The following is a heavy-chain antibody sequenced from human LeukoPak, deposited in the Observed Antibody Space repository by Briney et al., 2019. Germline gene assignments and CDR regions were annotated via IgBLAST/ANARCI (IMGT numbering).Heavy chain of an antibody. CDR2: IRSKAYGGTT. CDR1: GFTFGDYA. J-gene: IGHJ4*02. D-gene: IGHD3-10*01. V-gene: IGHV3-49*04. CDR3: TRGYYSGSGSYMYGFDY. Sequence: GGSLRLSCTASGFTFGDYAMSWVRQAPGKGLEWVGFIRSKAYGGTTEYAASVKGRFTISRDDSKSIAYLQMNSLKTEDTAVYYCTRGYYSGSGSYMYGFDYWGQGTLVTVSS.